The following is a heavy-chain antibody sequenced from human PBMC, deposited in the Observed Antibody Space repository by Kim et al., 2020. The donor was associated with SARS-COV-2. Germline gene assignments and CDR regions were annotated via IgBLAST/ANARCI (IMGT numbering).Heavy chain of an antibody. J-gene: IGHJ3*02. V-gene: IGHV3-13*04. D-gene: IGHD3-9*01. CDR2: IGTAGDT. Sequence: GGSLRLSCAASGFTFSSYDMHWVRQATGKGLEWVSAIGTAGDTYYPGSVKGRFTISRENAKNSLYLQMNSLRAGDTAVYYCARGHIHDVVLRYFDWTRIPLAAFDIWGQGTMVTVSS. CDR3: ARGHIHDVVLRYFDWTRIPLAAFDI. CDR1: GFTFSSYD.